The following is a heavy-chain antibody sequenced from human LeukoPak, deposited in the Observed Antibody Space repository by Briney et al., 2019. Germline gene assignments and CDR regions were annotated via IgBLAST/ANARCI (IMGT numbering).Heavy chain of an antibody. CDR3: ARMDWNYGKFDY. CDR1: GCSISSYY. V-gene: IGHV4-4*09. D-gene: IGHD1-7*01. J-gene: IGHJ4*02. CDR2: IYTSGST. Sequence: SETLSLTCTVSGCSISSYYWSWIRQPPGKGLEWIGYIYTSGSTNYNPSLKSRVTISVDTSKNQFSLKLSSVTAADTAVYYCARMDWNYGKFDYWGQGTLVTVSS.